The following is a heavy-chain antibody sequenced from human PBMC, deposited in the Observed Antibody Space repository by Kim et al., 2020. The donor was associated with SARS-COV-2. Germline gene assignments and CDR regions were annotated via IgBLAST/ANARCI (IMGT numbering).Heavy chain of an antibody. V-gene: IGHV3-30-3*02. CDR3: AKSPSSSSVNNWLDP. CDR2: TSYDGSSK. D-gene: IGHD6-13*01. CDR1: GFTFSSYA. J-gene: IGHJ5*02. Sequence: GGSLRLSCAASGFTFSSYAIHWVRQAPGKGLEWVAVTSYDGSSKFNADSVDGRFTISRDNSKNTLYLQMNSLRLEDTAVYYCAKSPSSSSVNNWLDPWGQETLLTVSS.